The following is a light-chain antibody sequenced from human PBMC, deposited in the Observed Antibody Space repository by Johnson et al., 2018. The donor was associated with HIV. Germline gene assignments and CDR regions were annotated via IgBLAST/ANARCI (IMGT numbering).Light chain of an antibody. CDR1: SSNIGNNY. J-gene: IGLJ1*01. CDR2: ENN. V-gene: IGLV1-51*02. CDR3: GTWDSSLSAYV. Sequence: QSALTQPPSVSAAPGQKVTISCSGSSSNIGNNYVSWYQQLPGTAPQFLIYENNKRPSGIPDRFSGSKSGTSATLGITGLQTGDEADYYCGTWDSSLSAYVFGTGTKVTVL.